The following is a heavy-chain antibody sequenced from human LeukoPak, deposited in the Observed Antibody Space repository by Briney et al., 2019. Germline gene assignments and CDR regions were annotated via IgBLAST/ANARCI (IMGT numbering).Heavy chain of an antibody. J-gene: IGHJ3*02. CDR2: IYSCGST. CDR1: GFTVSSNY. D-gene: IGHD2-15*01. V-gene: IGHV3-66*03. CDR3: ARGDCSGGSCYPPGCALDI. Sequence: GGSLRLSCAASGFTVSSNYMSWVRQAPGKGLEWVSVIYSCGSTYYADSVKGRFTISRDNSKNTLYLQMNSLRAEDTAVYYCARGDCSGGSCYPPGCALDIWGQGTMVTVSS.